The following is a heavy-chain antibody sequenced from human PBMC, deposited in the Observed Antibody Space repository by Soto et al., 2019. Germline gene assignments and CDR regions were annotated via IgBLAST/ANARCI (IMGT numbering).Heavy chain of an antibody. D-gene: IGHD2-15*01. CDR3: VRGGGGGLFDP. CDR1: GFTFGASY. J-gene: IGHJ5*02. Sequence: PEGSLRLSCAGSGFTFGASYMSWIRQAPGKGLEWLSYISPGSRYPAYADSVKGRFTTSRDNAKGSLYLRMMSLTAEDTAIYYCVRGGGGGLFDPWGQGTMVTVSS. V-gene: IGHV3-11*06. CDR2: ISPGSRYP.